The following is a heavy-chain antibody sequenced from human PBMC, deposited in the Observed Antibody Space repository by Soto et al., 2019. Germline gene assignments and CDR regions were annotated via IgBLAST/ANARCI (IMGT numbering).Heavy chain of an antibody. CDR1: GFTFSSYW. Sequence: GGSLRLSCAASGFTFSSYWMHWVRQAPGKGLVWVSRINSDGSSTSYADSVKGRFTISRDNAKNTLYLQMNSLRAEDTAVYYCARAPLNDYGDAFDYWGQGTLVTVSS. CDR3: ARAPLNDYGDAFDY. V-gene: IGHV3-74*01. J-gene: IGHJ4*02. CDR2: INSDGSST. D-gene: IGHD4-17*01.